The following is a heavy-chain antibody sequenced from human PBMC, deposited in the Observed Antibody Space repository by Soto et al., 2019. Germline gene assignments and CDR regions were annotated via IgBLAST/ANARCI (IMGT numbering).Heavy chain of an antibody. V-gene: IGHV1-18*01. CDR3: ATSTQYYYGSGSPPYYYYYMDV. J-gene: IGHJ6*03. D-gene: IGHD3-10*01. CDR1: GYTFTSYG. CDR2: ISAYNGNT. Sequence: ASVKVSCKASGYTFTSYGISWVRQAPGQGLEWMGWISAYNGNTNYAQKLQGRVTMSTATSTSTAYMELRSLGSDDTAVYYCATSTQYYYGSGSPPYYYYYMDVWGKGTTVTVSS.